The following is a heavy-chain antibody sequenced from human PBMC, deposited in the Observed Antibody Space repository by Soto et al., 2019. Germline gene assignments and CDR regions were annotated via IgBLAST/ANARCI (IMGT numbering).Heavy chain of an antibody. CDR1: GFTFSSYW. V-gene: IGHV3-74*01. CDR3: ARDGLVTEASTYFDY. J-gene: IGHJ4*02. CDR2: INSDGSST. Sequence: GGSLRLSCAASGFTFSSYWMHWVRQAPGKGLVWVSRINSDGSSTSYADSVKGRFTISRDNAKNTLYLQMNSLRAEDTAVYYCARDGLVTEASTYFDYWGQGTLVTVSS. D-gene: IGHD3-9*01.